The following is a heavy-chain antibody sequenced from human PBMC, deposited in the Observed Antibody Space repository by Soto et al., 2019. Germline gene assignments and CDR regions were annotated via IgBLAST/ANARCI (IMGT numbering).Heavy chain of an antibody. V-gene: IGHV4-59*08. CDR2: IYYSGST. D-gene: IGHD5-12*01. CDR3: ARMGGYSGYGLVGSDYCYMDV. CDR1: GGSISSYY. J-gene: IGHJ6*03. Sequence: PSETLSLTCTVSGGSISSYYWSWIRQPPGKGLEWIGYIYYSGSTNYNPSLKSRVTISVDTSKNQFSLKLSSVTAADTAVYYCARMGGYSGYGLVGSDYCYMDVWGKGTTVTVSS.